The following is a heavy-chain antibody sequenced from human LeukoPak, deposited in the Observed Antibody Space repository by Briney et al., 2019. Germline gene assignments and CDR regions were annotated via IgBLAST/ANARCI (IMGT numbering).Heavy chain of an antibody. Sequence: PSETLSLTCTVSGASINSGNYWSWIRQPAGRGLEWIGRISTSGSTNYNPSLKSRVTMSIDTSKKQFSLMLSSVTAADTAVYYCTRDSSGYDWFYDYWGQGTLVTVSS. CDR3: TRDSSGYDWFYDY. V-gene: IGHV4-61*02. CDR1: GASINSGNY. CDR2: ISTSGST. J-gene: IGHJ4*02. D-gene: IGHD5-12*01.